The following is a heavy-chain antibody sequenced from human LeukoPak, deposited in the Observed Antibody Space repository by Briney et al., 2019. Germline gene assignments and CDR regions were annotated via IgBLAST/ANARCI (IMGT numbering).Heavy chain of an antibody. Sequence: GGSLRLSCAASGFTFSNYWMHWVRQAPGKGLVWVSRIKSDGSSTNYADSVKGRFTISRDNSKNTLYLQMNSLRAEDTAVYYCAKDHTFGGVKNWGQGTLVTVSS. J-gene: IGHJ4*02. V-gene: IGHV3-74*01. CDR1: GFTFSNYW. D-gene: IGHD3-16*01. CDR2: IKSDGSST. CDR3: AKDHTFGGVKN.